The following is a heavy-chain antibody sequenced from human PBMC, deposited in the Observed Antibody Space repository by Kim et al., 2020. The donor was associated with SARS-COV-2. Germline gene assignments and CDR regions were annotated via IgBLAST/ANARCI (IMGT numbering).Heavy chain of an antibody. Sequence: GESLKISCKGSGYTFTSYLITWVRQMPGKGLEWMGNVGPADSYTNYSPSFQGHVTISADRSISTAYLQWNSLQASDTAMYYCARVRSYCTTTSCPNWFDPWGQGTLVTVSS. D-gene: IGHD2-2*01. CDR2: VGPADSYT. J-gene: IGHJ5*02. CDR1: GYTFTSYL. CDR3: ARVRSYCTTTSCPNWFDP. V-gene: IGHV5-10-1*01.